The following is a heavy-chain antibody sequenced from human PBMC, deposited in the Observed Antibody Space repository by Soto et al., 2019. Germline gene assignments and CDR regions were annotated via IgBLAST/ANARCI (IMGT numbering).Heavy chain of an antibody. Sequence: QVQLVQSGAEVKKPGASVKVSCKASGYTFSSYAMHWVRQAPGQRLEWMGWINAGNGNTKYSQKIQGRVTITRDTSASTGYLELSSLRSEDTAVYYCAMPAFCTRCYQFEYWGQGTLVTGSS. CDR3: AMPAFCTRCYQFEY. J-gene: IGHJ4*02. D-gene: IGHD2-2*01. CDR2: INAGNGNT. V-gene: IGHV1-3*01. CDR1: GYTFSSYA.